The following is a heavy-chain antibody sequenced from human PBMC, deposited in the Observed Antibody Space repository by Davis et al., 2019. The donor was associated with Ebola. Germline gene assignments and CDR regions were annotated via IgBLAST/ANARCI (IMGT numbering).Heavy chain of an antibody. J-gene: IGHJ4*02. D-gene: IGHD2-21*01. CDR1: GFTFSSYA. CDR2: ISYDGSNK. CDR3: AKAGGGASNY. Sequence: GESLKISCAASGFTFSSYAMHWVRQAPGKGLEWVAVISYDGSNKYYADSVKGRFTISRDNSKNTLYLQMNSLRAEDTAVYYCAKAGGGASNYWGQGTLVTVSS. V-gene: IGHV3-30*04.